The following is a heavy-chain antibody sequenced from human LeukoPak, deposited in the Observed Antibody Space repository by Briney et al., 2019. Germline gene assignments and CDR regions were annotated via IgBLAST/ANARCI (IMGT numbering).Heavy chain of an antibody. CDR3: AGGARRQQPFDY. V-gene: IGHV3-66*01. Sequence: GGSLRLSCAASEFTFSSNYMNWVRQAPGKGLECVSVIYSGGSTYYADAFKCRCTISRDNSKNTLDLQMNSRLAEDTAVYYCAGGARRQQPFDYWGQGPLVTVSS. CDR1: EFTFSSNY. CDR2: IYSGGST. J-gene: IGHJ4*02. D-gene: IGHD6-13*01.